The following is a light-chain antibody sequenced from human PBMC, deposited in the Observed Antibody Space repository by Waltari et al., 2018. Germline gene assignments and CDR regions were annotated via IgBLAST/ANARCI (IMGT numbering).Light chain of an antibody. CDR3: QQYYDTPLS. V-gene: IGKV4-1*01. J-gene: IGKJ4*01. Sequence: DIVMTQSPDSLAVSLGERAIINCKSSQTIFYGSNNKNYLAWYQQKPRQPPRLLLYWASTRESGVPDRFSGSGSGTDFTLTISSLQAEDVAVYYCQQYYDTPLSFGGGTKVEIK. CDR2: WAS. CDR1: QTIFYGSNNKNY.